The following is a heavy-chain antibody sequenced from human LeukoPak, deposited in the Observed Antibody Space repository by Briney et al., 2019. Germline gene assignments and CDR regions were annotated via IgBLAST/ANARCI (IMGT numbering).Heavy chain of an antibody. CDR1: GFTFSSYG. CDR2: IWYDGSNK. D-gene: IGHD6-19*01. CDR3: ARDAYSSGWFREPDY. Sequence: GGSLRLSCAASGFTFSSYGMHWVRQAPGKGLERVAVIWYDGSNKYYADSVKGRFTISRDNSKNTLYLQMNSLRAEDTAVYYCARDAYSSGWFREPDYWGQGTLVTVSS. V-gene: IGHV3-33*01. J-gene: IGHJ4*02.